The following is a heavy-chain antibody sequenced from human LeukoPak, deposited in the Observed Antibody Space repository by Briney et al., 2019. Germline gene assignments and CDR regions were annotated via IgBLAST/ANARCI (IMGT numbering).Heavy chain of an antibody. CDR2: IYYSGST. CDR1: GGSISSSSYY. CDR3: ARQDIVVVPALDAFDI. D-gene: IGHD2-2*01. Sequence: SETLSLTCTVSGGSISSSSYYWGWIRQPPGKGLEWIGGIYYSGSTYYNPSLKSRVTISVDTSKNQFSLKLSSVTAADTAVYYCARQDIVVVPALDAFDIWGQGTMATVSS. V-gene: IGHV4-39*01. J-gene: IGHJ3*02.